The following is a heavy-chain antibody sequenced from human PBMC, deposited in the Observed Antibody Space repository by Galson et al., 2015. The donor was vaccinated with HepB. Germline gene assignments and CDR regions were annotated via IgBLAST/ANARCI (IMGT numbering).Heavy chain of an antibody. CDR3: AKEYYYDSSGYYGPFDY. V-gene: IGHV3-43*01. Sequence: SLRLSCAASGFTFDDYTMHWVRQAPGKGLEWVSLISWDGGSTHYADSVKGRFTISRDNSKNSLYLQMNSLRTEDTALYYCAKEYYYDSSGYYGPFDYWGQGTLVTVSS. D-gene: IGHD3-22*01. CDR2: ISWDGGST. CDR1: GFTFDDYT. J-gene: IGHJ4*02.